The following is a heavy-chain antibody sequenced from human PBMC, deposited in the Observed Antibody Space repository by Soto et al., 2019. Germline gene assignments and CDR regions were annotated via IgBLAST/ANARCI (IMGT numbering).Heavy chain of an antibody. Sequence: PGGSLRLSCAGSGFTFSSYAMTWVRQAPGKGLEWVAVITGGGGSTYYAESVKGRFTISRDNSKNTLYLQMNSLRAEDTAVYYCARGERGAGDVIAVAGTPSMDVWGQGTTVTVSS. V-gene: IGHV3-23*01. D-gene: IGHD6-19*01. CDR3: ARGERGAGDVIAVAGTPSMDV. CDR1: GFTFSSYA. CDR2: ITGGGGST. J-gene: IGHJ6*02.